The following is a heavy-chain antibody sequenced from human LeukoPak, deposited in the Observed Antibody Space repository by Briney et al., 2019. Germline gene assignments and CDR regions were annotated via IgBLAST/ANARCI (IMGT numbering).Heavy chain of an antibody. V-gene: IGHV4-39*01. D-gene: IGHD6-13*01. CDR3: ARRGIAAVGMGAFHI. CDR2: ISYSGNT. Sequence: PSETLSLTCTVSGVSISGSSYDWGWIRQPPGKGLEWIGSISYSGNTYYKPSLKSRVTISVDTSKKQFSLKLSSVTAADTALYYCARRGIAAVGMGAFHIWGQGTMVTVSS. CDR1: GVSISGSSYD. J-gene: IGHJ3*02.